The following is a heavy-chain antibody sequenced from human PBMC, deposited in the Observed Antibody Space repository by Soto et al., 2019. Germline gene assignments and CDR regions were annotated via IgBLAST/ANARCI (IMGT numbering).Heavy chain of an antibody. Sequence: QEQLQQWGAGLLKPSETLSLTCAVYGGSVSGFYWSWIRQPPGKGLEWIGEISHSGITNYNPSLKSRVSMSVDKSTNQFSLNLSSVTASDTAVYFCARGGQGRGRYDFGSGPASPMDNWGQGTLVTVSS. CDR3: ARGGQGRGRYDFGSGPASPMDN. CDR1: GGSVSGFY. D-gene: IGHD3-3*01. V-gene: IGHV4-34*01. J-gene: IGHJ4*02. CDR2: ISHSGIT.